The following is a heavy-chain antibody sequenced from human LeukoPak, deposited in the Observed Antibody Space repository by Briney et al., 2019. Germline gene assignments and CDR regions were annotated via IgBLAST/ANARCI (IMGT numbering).Heavy chain of an antibody. CDR2: IYYSGST. CDR1: GGSISSYY. J-gene: IGHJ3*02. CDR3: ARVGFSVGGFDAFDI. V-gene: IGHV4-59*01. Sequence: SETLSLTCTVSGGSISSYYWSWIRQPPGKGLEWIGYIYYSGSTNYNPSLKSRVTISVDTSKNQFSLELSSVTAADTAVYYCARVGFSVGGFDAFDIWGQGTMVTVSS. D-gene: IGHD3-16*01.